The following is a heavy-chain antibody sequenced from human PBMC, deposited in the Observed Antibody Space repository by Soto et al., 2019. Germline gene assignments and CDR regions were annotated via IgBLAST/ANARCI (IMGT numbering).Heavy chain of an antibody. D-gene: IGHD3-16*01. CDR1: GFTFSSYG. V-gene: IGHV3-33*01. CDR2: IWYDGSNK. CDR3: ARVGSPDLHFDY. J-gene: IGHJ4*02. Sequence: GGSLRLSCAASGFTFSSYGMHWVRQAPGKGLEWVAVIWYDGSNKYYADSVKGRFTISRDNSKNTLYLQMNSLRAEDTAVYYCARVGSPDLHFDYWGQGTLVTVSS.